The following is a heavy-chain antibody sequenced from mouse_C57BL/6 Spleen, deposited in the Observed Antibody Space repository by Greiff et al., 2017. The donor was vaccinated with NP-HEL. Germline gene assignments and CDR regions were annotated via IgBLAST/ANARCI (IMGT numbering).Heavy chain of an antibody. J-gene: IGHJ3*01. CDR1: GYTFTSYW. CDR3: AREGYSNYAFAY. Sequence: QVQLQQPGAELVKPGASVKLSCKASGYTFTSYWMHWVKQRPGQGLEWIGMIHPNSGSTNYNEKFKSKATLTVDKSSSTAYMQLSSLTSEDSAVYYCAREGYSNYAFAYWGQGTLVTVSA. CDR2: IHPNSGST. V-gene: IGHV1-64*01. D-gene: IGHD2-5*01.